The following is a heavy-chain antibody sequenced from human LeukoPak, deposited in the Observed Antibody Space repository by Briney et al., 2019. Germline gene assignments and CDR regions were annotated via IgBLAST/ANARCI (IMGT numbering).Heavy chain of an antibody. V-gene: IGHV4-38-2*01. CDR1: GYSISSGYY. CDR3: ARGRTTVTKDY. J-gene: IGHJ4*02. Sequence: TASETLSFTCAVSGYSISSGYYWGWIRQPPGKGLEWIGSIYHSGSTYYNPSLKSRVTISVDTSKNQFSLKLSSVTAADTAVYYCARGRTTVTKDYWGQGTLVTVSS. CDR2: IYHSGST. D-gene: IGHD4-17*01.